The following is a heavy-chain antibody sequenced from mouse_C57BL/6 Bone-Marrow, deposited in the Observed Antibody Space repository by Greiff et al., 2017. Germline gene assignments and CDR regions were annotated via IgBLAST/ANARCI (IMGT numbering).Heavy chain of an antibody. CDR1: GYTFTSYW. Sequence: QVQLQQPGAELVRPGSSVKLSCKASGYTFTSYWMHWVKQRPIQGLEWIGNIDPSDSETHYNQKFKDKATLTVDKSSSTAYMQLSSLTSEDSAVYYCARVGTTVSDYAMDYWGQGTSVTVSS. CDR3: ARVGTTVSDYAMDY. D-gene: IGHD1-1*01. CDR2: IDPSDSET. V-gene: IGHV1-52*01. J-gene: IGHJ4*01.